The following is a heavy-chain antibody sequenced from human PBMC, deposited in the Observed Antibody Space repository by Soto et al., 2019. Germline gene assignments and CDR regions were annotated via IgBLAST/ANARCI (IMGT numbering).Heavy chain of an antibody. CDR2: ISGSGGST. CDR1: GFTFSSYA. J-gene: IGHJ6*03. D-gene: IGHD3-3*01. V-gene: IGHV3-23*01. Sequence: GGSLRLSCAASGFTFSSYAMSWVRQAPGKGLEWVSAISGSGGSTYYADSVKGRFTISRDNSKNTLYLQMNSLRAEDTAVYYCANSGGQFLEWLFSDYYYMDVWGKGTTVTVSS. CDR3: ANSGGQFLEWLFSDYYYMDV.